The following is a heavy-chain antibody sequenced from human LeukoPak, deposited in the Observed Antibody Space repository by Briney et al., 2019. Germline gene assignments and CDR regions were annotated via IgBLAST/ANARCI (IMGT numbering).Heavy chain of an antibody. D-gene: IGHD3-3*01. CDR1: GGSISSYY. J-gene: IGHJ6*03. CDR2: IYYSGST. CDR3: ARATYDFWSGYNLYYYYMDV. Sequence: PSETLSLTCTVSGGSISSYYWSWIRQPPGKGLEWIGYIYYSGSTNYNPSLKSRVTISVDTSKNQFSLKLSSVTAADTAVYYCARATYDFWSGYNLYYYYMDVWGKGTTVTVSS. V-gene: IGHV4-59*01.